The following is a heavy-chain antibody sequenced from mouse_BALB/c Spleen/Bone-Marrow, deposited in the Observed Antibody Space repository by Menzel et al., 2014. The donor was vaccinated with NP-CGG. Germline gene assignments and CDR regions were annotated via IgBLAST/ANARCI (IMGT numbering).Heavy chain of an antibody. V-gene: IGHV1S130*01. D-gene: IGHD1-2*01. Sequence: QVQLKQSGSVLVRPGASVKLSCKASGYTFTSSWMHWAKQRPGQGLEWIGEIHPNSGNTNYNEKFKGKATLTVDTSSSTANVDLSSLTSEDSAVYYCARGATALDYWGQGTTLTVSS. CDR1: GYTFTSSW. CDR3: ARGATALDY. CDR2: IHPNSGNT. J-gene: IGHJ2*01.